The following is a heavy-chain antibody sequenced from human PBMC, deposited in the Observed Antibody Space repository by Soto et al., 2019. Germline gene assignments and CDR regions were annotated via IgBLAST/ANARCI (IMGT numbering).Heavy chain of an antibody. CDR2: INADYGNT. Sequence: XSVKVSFNASGYTFYSHSISLVRHTPGQGLEWMGRINADYGNTQYAQKFRGRVTMTTDTSTTTVYMELTNLRYDDTAVYYCARCIQGDYYYGMDVWGQGTTVTVSS. J-gene: IGHJ6*02. CDR1: GYTFYSHS. D-gene: IGHD5-18*01. CDR3: ARCIQGDYYYGMDV. V-gene: IGHV1-18*01.